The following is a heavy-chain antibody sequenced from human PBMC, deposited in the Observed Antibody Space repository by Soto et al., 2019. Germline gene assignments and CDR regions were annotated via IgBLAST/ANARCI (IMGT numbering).Heavy chain of an antibody. D-gene: IGHD1-7*01. CDR1: GGSISSSSYY. J-gene: IGHJ4*02. Sequence: SETLSLTCTVSGGSISSSSYYWGWIRQPPGKGLEWIGSIYYSGSTYYNPSLKSRVTISVDTSKNQFSLKLSSVTAADTAVYYCADIGGPSITGTTAPAYWGQGTLVTVSS. CDR2: IYYSGST. V-gene: IGHV4-39*01. CDR3: ADIGGPSITGTTAPAY.